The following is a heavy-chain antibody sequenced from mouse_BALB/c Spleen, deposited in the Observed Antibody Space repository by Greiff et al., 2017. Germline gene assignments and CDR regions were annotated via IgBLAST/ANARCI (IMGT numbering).Heavy chain of an antibody. CDR2: IYPGDGDT. Sequence: LVESGAELVRPGSSVKISCKASGYAFSSYWMNWVKQRPGQGLEWIGQIYPGDGDTNYNGKFKGKATLTADKSSSTAYMQLSSLTSEDSAVYFCARGGNFAYWGQGTLVTVSA. V-gene: IGHV1-80*01. CDR3: ARGGNFAY. D-gene: IGHD2-1*01. CDR1: GYAFSSYW. J-gene: IGHJ3*01.